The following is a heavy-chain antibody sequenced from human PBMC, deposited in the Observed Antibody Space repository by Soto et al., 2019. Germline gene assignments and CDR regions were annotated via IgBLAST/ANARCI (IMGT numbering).Heavy chain of an antibody. Sequence: SETLSLTCTVSGGSISSYYWIWIRQPPGKGLEWIGYIYYSGSTNYNPSLKSRFTISRDNAKNSLYLQMNSLRAEDTAVYYCARTYLYYYGMDVWGQGTTVTVSS. CDR1: GGSISSYY. CDR2: IYYSGST. CDR3: ARTYLYYYGMDV. V-gene: IGHV4-59*12. J-gene: IGHJ6*02.